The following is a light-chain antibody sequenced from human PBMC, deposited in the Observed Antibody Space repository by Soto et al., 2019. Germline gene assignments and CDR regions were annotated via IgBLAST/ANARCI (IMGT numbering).Light chain of an antibody. CDR1: QSVSSSY. V-gene: IGKV3-20*01. CDR2: AAS. CDR3: QQYGSSSYT. J-gene: IGKJ2*01. Sequence: EIVLTQSPGTLSLSPGERATLSCRASQSVSSSYLAWYQQKSGQAPRLLIYAASSRATGIPDRFSGSGSGTDFTLTISRLEPEDFAVSYCQQYGSSSYTFGQGTKLEIK.